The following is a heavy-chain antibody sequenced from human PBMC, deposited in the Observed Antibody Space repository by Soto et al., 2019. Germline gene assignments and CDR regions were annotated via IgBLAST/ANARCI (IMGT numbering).Heavy chain of an antibody. Sequence: PGGSLRLSCAASGFTFSSYGMHWVRQAPGKGLEWVAVISYDGSNKYYADSVKGRFTISRDNSKNTLYLQMNSLRAEDTAVYYCAKDLMYYDSSGYYLDYYYYGMDVWGQGTTVTVSS. CDR1: GFTFSSYG. D-gene: IGHD3-22*01. V-gene: IGHV3-30*18. CDR2: ISYDGSNK. CDR3: AKDLMYYDSSGYYLDYYYYGMDV. J-gene: IGHJ6*02.